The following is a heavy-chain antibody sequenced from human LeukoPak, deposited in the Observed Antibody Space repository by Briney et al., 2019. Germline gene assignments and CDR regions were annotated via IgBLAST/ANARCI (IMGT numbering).Heavy chain of an antibody. D-gene: IGHD3-22*01. CDR2: IYPGDSDT. V-gene: IGHV5-51*01. Sequence: GESLKISCKGSGYSFTSYWIGWVRQMPGKGLDWMGIIYPGDSDTRYSPSFQGQVTISADKSISTAYLQWSSLKASDTAMYYCARDIWGDYYDSSGYHTTGFDYWGQGTLVTVSS. J-gene: IGHJ4*02. CDR1: GYSFTSYW. CDR3: ARDIWGDYYDSSGYHTTGFDY.